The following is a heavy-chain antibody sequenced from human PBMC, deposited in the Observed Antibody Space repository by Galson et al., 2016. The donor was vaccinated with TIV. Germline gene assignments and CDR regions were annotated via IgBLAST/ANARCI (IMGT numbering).Heavy chain of an antibody. Sequence: SVKVSCKASGYTFSDYYMHWVRQAPGQGLEWMGWINPNTGGTNYAQKFQGWVSMTRDTSINTAYMELSRLKSDDTAVYYCARDDGYISGSDYWGQGTQVTVSS. CDR1: GYTFSDYY. J-gene: IGHJ4*02. V-gene: IGHV1-2*04. D-gene: IGHD6-19*01. CDR3: ARDDGYISGSDY. CDR2: INPNTGGT.